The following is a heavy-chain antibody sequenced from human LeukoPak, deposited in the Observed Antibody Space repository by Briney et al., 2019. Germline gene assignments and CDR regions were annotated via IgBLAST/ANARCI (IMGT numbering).Heavy chain of an antibody. CDR3: ARSRYNWNHDGIRS. V-gene: IGHV1-2*02. Sequence: GSVTVSCMASGYTFTGYYMHWVRQAPGQGREWMGWINPNSGGTNYAQKIQGRVTISRETSIRTAYMEVSRQRSDDTGVYYCARSRYNWNHDGIRSWGRGTLVTVSS. CDR2: INPNSGGT. D-gene: IGHD1-1*01. CDR1: GYTFTGYY. J-gene: IGHJ4*02.